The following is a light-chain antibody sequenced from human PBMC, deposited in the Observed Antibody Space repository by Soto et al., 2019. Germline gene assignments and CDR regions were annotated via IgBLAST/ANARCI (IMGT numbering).Light chain of an antibody. CDR2: DAS. Sequence: IQLTQSPSSLSASVGDRVTITCRAGQVIGSALAWYQQRPGKAPKLLLYDASNLEAGVPSRFSGSGSGTDFTLTITSLRPEDFATYSCQQFHGFPLTFGGGTKVQIK. CDR1: QVIGSA. CDR3: QQFHGFPLT. V-gene: IGKV1-13*02. J-gene: IGKJ4*01.